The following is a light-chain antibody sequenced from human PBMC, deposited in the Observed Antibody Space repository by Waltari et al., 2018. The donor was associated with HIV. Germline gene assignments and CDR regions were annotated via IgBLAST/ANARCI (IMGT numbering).Light chain of an antibody. CDR1: KTNVAFQG. V-gene: IGLV10-54*04. CDR3: SSWDTRLNGWV. CDR2: RGN. J-gene: IGLJ3*02. Sequence: QAGLTQPPSVSKALGQTATLTCTGDKTNVAFQGPAWLKHHQCHPPKLRSYRGNNRPSGVPGRFSASTSGKTASLNITGLQADDEADYFCSSWDTRLNGWVFGGGTHLTVL.